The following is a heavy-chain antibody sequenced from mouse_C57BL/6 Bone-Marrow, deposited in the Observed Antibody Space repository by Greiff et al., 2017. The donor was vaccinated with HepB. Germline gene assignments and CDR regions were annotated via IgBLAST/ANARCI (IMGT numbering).Heavy chain of an antibody. CDR2: IWSGGST. D-gene: IGHD1-1*01. Sequence: VKLVESGPGLVQPSQSLSITCTVSGFSLTSYGVHWVRQSPGKGLEWLGVIWSGGSTDYNAAFISRLSISKDNSKSQVFFKMNSLQADDTAIYYCARKGYYGSSNWYFDVWGTGTTVTVSS. CDR3: ARKGYYGSSNWYFDV. J-gene: IGHJ1*03. CDR1: GFSLTSYG. V-gene: IGHV2-2*01.